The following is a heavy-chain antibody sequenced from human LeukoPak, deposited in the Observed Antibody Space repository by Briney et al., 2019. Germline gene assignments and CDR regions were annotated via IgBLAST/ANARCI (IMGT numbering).Heavy chain of an antibody. CDR1: GGSFSGYY. CDR3: ARRPPSYYYGSGRPYYFDY. CDR2: INHSGST. Sequence: TSETLSLTCAVYGGSFSGYYWSWIRQPPGKGLEWIGEINHSGSTNYNPFLKSRVTISVDTSKNQFSLKLSSVTAADTAVYYCARRPPSYYYGSGRPYYFDYWGQGTLVTVSS. D-gene: IGHD3-10*01. J-gene: IGHJ4*02. V-gene: IGHV4-34*01.